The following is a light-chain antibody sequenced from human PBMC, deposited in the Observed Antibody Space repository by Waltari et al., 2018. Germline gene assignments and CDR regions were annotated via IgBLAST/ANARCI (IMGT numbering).Light chain of an antibody. CDR2: LGS. Sequence: DIVMTHSPLSLPVTPGEPSSISCMSSQSLLHSNGYNYFNWYLQKPGQSPQLLIYLGSDRASGVPDRFSGSGSGTDFTLEISRVEADDVGVYYCMQVLQTPFTFGPGTTVDIK. CDR1: QSLLHSNGYNY. V-gene: IGKV2-28*01. CDR3: MQVLQTPFT. J-gene: IGKJ3*01.